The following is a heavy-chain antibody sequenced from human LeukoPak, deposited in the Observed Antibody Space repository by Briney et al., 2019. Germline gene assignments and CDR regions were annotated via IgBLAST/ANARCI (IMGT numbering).Heavy chain of an antibody. CDR1: GFTFRSYW. CDR3: ARDGPLLLWFGELPMDV. V-gene: IGHV3-7*01. D-gene: IGHD3-10*01. Sequence: GGSLRLSCAASGFTFRSYWMTWVRQSPGKGLEWVANIKQDGSETYHVDSVKGRFTISRDNAKDSLYLEMNSLRAEDTAVYYCARDGPLLLWFGELPMDVWGKGTTVTVSS. J-gene: IGHJ6*03. CDR2: IKQDGSET.